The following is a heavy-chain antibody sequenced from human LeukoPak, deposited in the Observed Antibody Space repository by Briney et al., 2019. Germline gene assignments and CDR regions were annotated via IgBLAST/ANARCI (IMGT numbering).Heavy chain of an antibody. D-gene: IGHD4-17*01. CDR3: AKGTYPYGDYSHYFDY. J-gene: IGHJ4*02. Sequence: GGSLRLSCAASGFTFSSYGMQWIRQAPGKGLEWVAVIWYDGSNKYYADSVKGRFTISRDNSKNTLYLQMNSLRAEDTAVYYCAKGTYPYGDYSHYFDYWGQGTLVTVSS. CDR2: IWYDGSNK. V-gene: IGHV3-33*06. CDR1: GFTFSSYG.